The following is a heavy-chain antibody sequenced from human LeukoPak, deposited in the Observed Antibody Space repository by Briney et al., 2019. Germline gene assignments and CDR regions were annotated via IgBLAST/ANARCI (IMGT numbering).Heavy chain of an antibody. V-gene: IGHV3-30*18. J-gene: IGHJ4*02. CDR3: VKSGIAAAGQRGYFDY. CDR1: GFTFSSYG. Sequence: GGSLRLSCAASGFTFSSYGMHWVRQAPGTGLEWVAVMSNDGSNKYYADSVKGRFTVSRDNSKNTLYLQMNSLRAEDTATYYCVKSGIAAAGQRGYFDYWGQGTLVTVSS. CDR2: MSNDGSNK. D-gene: IGHD6-13*01.